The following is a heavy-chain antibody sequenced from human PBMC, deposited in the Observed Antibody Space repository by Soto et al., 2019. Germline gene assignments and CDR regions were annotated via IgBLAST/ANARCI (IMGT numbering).Heavy chain of an antibody. D-gene: IGHD2-2*01. J-gene: IGHJ4*02. CDR3: ARSRLGEAYAADY. V-gene: IGHV3-7*05. CDR2: IKQDGSEK. CDR1: GFTFSSYW. Sequence: EVQLVESGGGLVQPGGSLRLSCAASGFTFSSYWMSWVRQAPGKGLEWVANIKQDGSEKHYVDSAKGRFTVSRDNARNSLYLQMNSLRAEDTAVYYCARSRLGEAYAADYWGQGTLVTVSS.